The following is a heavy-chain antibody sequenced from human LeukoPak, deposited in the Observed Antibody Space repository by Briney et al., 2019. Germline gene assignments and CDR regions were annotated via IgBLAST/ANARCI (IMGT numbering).Heavy chain of an antibody. V-gene: IGHV3-30*18. D-gene: IGHD5-12*01. CDR2: ISNDGSNT. CDR1: GFTFSRYW. Sequence: GGSLRLSCAASGFTFSRYWMAWVRQAPGKGLEWVALISNDGSNTYYEDSVKGRFTISRDNSKNTLYLQMDSLRAEDTAVYYCAKDRGSGTYNSYGMDVWGQGTTVTVSS. CDR3: AKDRGSGTYNSYGMDV. J-gene: IGHJ6*02.